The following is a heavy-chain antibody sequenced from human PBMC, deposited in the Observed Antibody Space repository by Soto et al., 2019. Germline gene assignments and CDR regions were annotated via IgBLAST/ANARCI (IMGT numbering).Heavy chain of an antibody. J-gene: IGHJ5*02. D-gene: IGHD6-13*01. CDR1: GGSISSYY. Sequence: SETLSLTCGVYGGSISSYYWSWIRQPAGKGLEWIGRIYSSGSTKYNPSLKSRVTMSVDTSKNQFSLKLYSVTAADTAVYYCARTLEAAGTENWFVPGAQGTLVTVSS. CDR3: ARTLEAAGTENWFVP. CDR2: IYSSGST. V-gene: IGHV4-59*10.